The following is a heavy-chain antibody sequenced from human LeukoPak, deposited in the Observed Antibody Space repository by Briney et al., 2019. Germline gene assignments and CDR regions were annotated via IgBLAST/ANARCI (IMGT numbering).Heavy chain of an antibody. CDR1: GFTFSSYW. Sequence: GGSLRLSCAASGFTFSSYWMSWVRQAPGKGLEWVANIKQDGSEEYYVDSVKGRFTISRDNAKNSLYLQMNSLRAEDTAVYYCARMYYDFWSGYYTYFDYWGQGTLVTVSS. CDR2: IKQDGSEE. V-gene: IGHV3-7*01. J-gene: IGHJ4*02. D-gene: IGHD3-3*01. CDR3: ARMYYDFWSGYYTYFDY.